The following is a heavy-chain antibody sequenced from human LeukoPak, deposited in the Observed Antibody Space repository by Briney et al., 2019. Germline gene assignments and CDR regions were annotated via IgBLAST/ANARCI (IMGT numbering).Heavy chain of an antibody. J-gene: IGHJ5*02. CDR1: GFTFSGSA. CDR2: IRSKANYYAT. CDR3: LRLGDCGDYKGP. Sequence: GGSLRLSCAASGFTFSGSAIHWVRQAPGKGLEWVGRIRSKANYYATRYAASLQGRLTVSRDDPKNTAFLQMNSLQVEGTAVYYCLRLGDCGDYKGPWGQGTLVTVSS. D-gene: IGHD4-17*01. V-gene: IGHV3-73*01.